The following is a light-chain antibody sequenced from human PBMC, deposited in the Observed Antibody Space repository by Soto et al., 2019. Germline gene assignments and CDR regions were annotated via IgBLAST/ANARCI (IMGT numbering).Light chain of an antibody. Sequence: LTQSPATLSLSPGERATLSCRASQTVYIYLAWYQQKPGQAPRLLLYDASNRATGIPARFSGSGSGTDFTLTISGLEPEDFAVYYCQQRYSWPSITFGQGTRLDSK. V-gene: IGKV3-11*01. J-gene: IGKJ5*01. CDR1: QTVYIY. CDR2: DAS. CDR3: QQRYSWPSIT.